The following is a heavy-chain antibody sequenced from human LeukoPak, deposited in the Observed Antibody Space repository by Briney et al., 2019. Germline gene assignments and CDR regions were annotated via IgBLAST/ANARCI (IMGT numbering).Heavy chain of an antibody. CDR2: ISSSGSTI. CDR1: GFTFSAYA. J-gene: IGHJ4*02. V-gene: IGHV3-48*03. Sequence: GGSLRLSCEASGFTFSAYAMNWVRQAPGKGLEWVSYISSSGSTIYYADSVKGRFTISRDNAKNSLYLQMNSLRAEDTAVYYCARDHNGPYTFDYWGQGTLVTVSS. CDR3: ARDHNGPYTFDY. D-gene: IGHD2-2*02.